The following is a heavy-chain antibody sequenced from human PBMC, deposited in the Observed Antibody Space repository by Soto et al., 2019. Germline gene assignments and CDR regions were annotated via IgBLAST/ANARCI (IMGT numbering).Heavy chain of an antibody. CDR2: ISGSGGST. V-gene: IGHV3-23*01. Sequence: GGSLRLSCAASGFTFRSYAMSWVRQAPGKGLEWVSAISGSGGSTYYADSVKGRFTISRDNSKNTLYLQMNSLRAEDTAVYYCAKLGYCSGGSCYYPSPFDYWGQGTLVTVSS. CDR1: GFTFRSYA. CDR3: AKLGYCSGGSCYYPSPFDY. D-gene: IGHD2-15*01. J-gene: IGHJ4*02.